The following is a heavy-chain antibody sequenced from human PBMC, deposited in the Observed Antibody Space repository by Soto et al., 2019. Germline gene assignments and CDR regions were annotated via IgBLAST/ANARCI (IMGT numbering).Heavy chain of an antibody. CDR2: IKEDGSEK. CDR1: GFTFSNYW. V-gene: IGHV3-7*01. J-gene: IGHJ4*02. CDR3: SRDVVVGAKALNY. Sequence: GVSLRISCAASGFTFSNYWMTWVRQAPGKGLEWVANIKEDGSEKHYVDSVKGRFTISRDNAKNSLYLQMNSLRVEDTAVYFCSRDVVVGAKALNYWGQGALVTVSS. D-gene: IGHD2-15*01.